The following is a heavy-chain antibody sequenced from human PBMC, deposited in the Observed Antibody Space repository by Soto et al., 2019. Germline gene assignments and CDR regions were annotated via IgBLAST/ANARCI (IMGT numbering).Heavy chain of an antibody. J-gene: IGHJ5*02. CDR3: AHSLIGYYYDSSGSNWFDP. CDR2: IYWDDDK. D-gene: IGHD3-22*01. V-gene: IGHV2-5*02. CDR1: GFSLSTSGVG. Sequence: QITLKESGPTLVKPTQTLTLTCTFSGFSLSTSGVGVGWLRQPPGKALEWLALIYWDDDKRYSPSLKSRLTITKDTSQNQVVLTMTNMDPVDTATYYCAHSLIGYYYDSSGSNWFDPWGQGTLVTVSS.